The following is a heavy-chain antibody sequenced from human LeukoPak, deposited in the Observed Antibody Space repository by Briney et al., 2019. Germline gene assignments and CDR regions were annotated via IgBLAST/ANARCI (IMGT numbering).Heavy chain of an antibody. V-gene: IGHV3-33*01. Sequence: GGSLRLSCAAYGFTFSSYGMHWVRQAPGQGLEWVVVIWYDGSNKYYADSVKGRFTISRDNSKNTLCLQMNSLRAEDTAVYYCARDRDSSGLDYWGQGTLVTVSS. J-gene: IGHJ4*02. CDR1: GFTFSSYG. CDR3: ARDRDSSGLDY. D-gene: IGHD6-19*01. CDR2: IWYDGSNK.